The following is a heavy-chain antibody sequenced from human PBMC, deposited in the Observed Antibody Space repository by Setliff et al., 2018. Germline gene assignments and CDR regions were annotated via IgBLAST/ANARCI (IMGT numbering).Heavy chain of an antibody. CDR3: ALTTLSLCSGGNCPNTLDI. D-gene: IGHD2-15*01. J-gene: IGHJ3*02. CDR2: ISSYNGHT. CDR1: GYIFRSYG. Sequence: ASVKVSCKSSGYIFRSYGLSWARQAPGQGLEWMGWISSYNGHTNYAPKVQGRVTMTTDTSTGTASMELRSLRSDDTAVYFCALTTLSLCSGGNCPNTLDIWGQGTMVTVSS. V-gene: IGHV1-18*01.